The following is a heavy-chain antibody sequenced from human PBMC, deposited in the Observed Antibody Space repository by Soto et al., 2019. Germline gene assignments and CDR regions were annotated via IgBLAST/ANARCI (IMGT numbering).Heavy chain of an antibody. CDR1: GGTFSSYA. CDR2: IIPIFGTA. Sequence: QVQLVQSGAEVKKPGSSVKVSCKASGGTFSSYAISWVRQAPGQGLEWMGGIIPIFGTANYAQKFQGRVTITADESTSTAYMELSSLRSEDTAVXYXARRIVVVQAAIPNAFDIWGQGTMVTVSS. CDR3: ARRIVVVQAAIPNAFDI. D-gene: IGHD2-2*02. J-gene: IGHJ3*02. V-gene: IGHV1-69*01.